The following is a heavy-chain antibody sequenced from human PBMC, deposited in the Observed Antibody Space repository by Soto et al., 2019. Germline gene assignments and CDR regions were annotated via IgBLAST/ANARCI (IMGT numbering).Heavy chain of an antibody. J-gene: IGHJ6*02. CDR2: IKSKTDGGTT. CDR1: GFTFSNAW. CDR3: TATLSIAARPSHYYGMDV. D-gene: IGHD6-6*01. V-gene: IGHV3-15*01. Sequence: PGGFLRLSCAASGFTFSNAWMSWVRQAPGKGLEWVGRIKSKTDGGTTDYAAPVKGRFTISRDDSKNTLYLQMNSLKTEDTAVYYCTATLSIAARPSHYYGMDVWGQGTTVTVSS.